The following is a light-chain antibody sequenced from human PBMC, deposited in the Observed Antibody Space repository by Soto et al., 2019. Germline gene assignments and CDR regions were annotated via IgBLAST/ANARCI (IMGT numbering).Light chain of an antibody. J-gene: IGLJ1*01. CDR1: SSDVGNYKY. Sequence: QSALTQPASVSGSPGQSITISCTGTSSDVGNYKYVSWYQQHPGKAPKLMIYEVSNRPSGVSNRFSGSKSGNTASLTISGLQAEDETDYYCCSYTSSGTVVFGAGTKLTVL. CDR3: CSYTSSGTVV. CDR2: EVS. V-gene: IGLV2-14*01.